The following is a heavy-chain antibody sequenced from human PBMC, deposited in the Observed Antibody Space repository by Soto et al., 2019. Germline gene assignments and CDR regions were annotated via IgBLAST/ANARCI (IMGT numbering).Heavy chain of an antibody. Sequence: AAVKVSCKASGYSFTNYYMHWVRQAPGQGLECMGIINPSGGSTSYAQKFQGRVTMTRDTSTSTVYMELSSLRSEDTSVYYCAKMGSGYYYYFDYWGQGTLVTVSS. CDR2: INPSGGST. D-gene: IGHD3-22*01. CDR1: GYSFTNYY. V-gene: IGHV1-46*01. J-gene: IGHJ4*02. CDR3: AKMGSGYYYYFDY.